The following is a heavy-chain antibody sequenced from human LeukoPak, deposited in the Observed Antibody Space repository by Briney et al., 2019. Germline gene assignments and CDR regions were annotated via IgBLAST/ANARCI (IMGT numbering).Heavy chain of an antibody. D-gene: IGHD4-17*01. CDR1: GYTFASYV. J-gene: IGHJ6*02. CDR2: ISAYNGNT. V-gene: IGHV1-18*01. CDR3: ARANGNGDYDSLNYYYDMDV. Sequence: ASVKVSCKASGYTFASYVISWVRQAPGQGLEWMGWISAYNGNTNYAQKLQGRVTMTTDTSTSTAYMELRSLRSDDTAVYYCARANGNGDYDSLNYYYDMDVWGQGTTVTVSS.